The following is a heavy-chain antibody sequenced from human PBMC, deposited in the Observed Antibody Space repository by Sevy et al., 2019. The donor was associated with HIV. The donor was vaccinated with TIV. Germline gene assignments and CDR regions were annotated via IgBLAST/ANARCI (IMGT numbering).Heavy chain of an antibody. CDR2: IRYDGSTK. CDR3: AKGLGMVQGALLSDDI. Sequence: GESLKISCAASGFTFRSYGMHWVRQAPGKGLEWVAFIRYDGSTKYYADSVEGRFTISRDNSKNTLYLQMNSLRGDDTSLYYCAKGLGMVQGALLSDDIWGQGTMVTVSS. CDR1: GFTFRSYG. J-gene: IGHJ3*02. D-gene: IGHD3-10*01. V-gene: IGHV3-30*02.